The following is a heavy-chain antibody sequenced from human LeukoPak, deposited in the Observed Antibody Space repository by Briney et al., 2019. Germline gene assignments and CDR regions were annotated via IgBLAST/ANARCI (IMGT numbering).Heavy chain of an antibody. Sequence: SETLSLTCTVSGGSISSSSYYWGWIRQPPGKGLEWVGSIYYSGSTYYNPSLKSRVTISVDTSKNQFSLTLSSVTAADTAVYYCARKAPYYSDGSGTLGTYYFDNWGQGTLVTVSS. J-gene: IGHJ4*02. D-gene: IGHD3-22*01. V-gene: IGHV4-39*07. CDR1: GGSISSSSYY. CDR3: ARKAPYYSDGSGTLGTYYFDN. CDR2: IYYSGST.